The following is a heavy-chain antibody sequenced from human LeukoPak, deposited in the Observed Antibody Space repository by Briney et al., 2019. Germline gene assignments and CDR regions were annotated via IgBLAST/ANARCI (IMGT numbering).Heavy chain of an antibody. J-gene: IGHJ4*02. V-gene: IGHV1-2*02. D-gene: IGHD3-10*01. Sequence: ASVKVSCKASGYTFTGYYMHWVRQAPGQGLEWMGWINPNSGGTNYAQKFQGRVTMTRDTSISTAYMKLSRLRSDDTAVYYCARGFYYGSGSYVDYWGQGTLVTVSS. CDR1: GYTFTGYY. CDR3: ARGFYYGSGSYVDY. CDR2: INPNSGGT.